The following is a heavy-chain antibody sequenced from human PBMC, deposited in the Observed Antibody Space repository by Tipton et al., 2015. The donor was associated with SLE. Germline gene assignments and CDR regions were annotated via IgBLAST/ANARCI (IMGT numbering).Heavy chain of an antibody. J-gene: IGHJ4*02. CDR2: INHSGST. CDR1: GGSISSYY. CDR3: ARGAGY. Sequence: LRLSCTVSGGSISSYYWSWIRQPPGKGLEWIGEINHSGSTNYNPSLKSRVTISVDTSKNQFSLKLSSVTAADTAVYYCARGAGYWGQGTLVTVSS. V-gene: IGHV4-34*01.